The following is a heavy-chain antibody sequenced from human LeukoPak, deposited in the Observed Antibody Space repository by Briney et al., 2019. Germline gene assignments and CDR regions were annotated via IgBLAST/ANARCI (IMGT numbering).Heavy chain of an antibody. CDR2: IIPIFGTA. Sequence: GSSVRVSCTASGGTFTSYAISWVRQAPGQGLEGMGGIIPIFGTANYAQKFQGRVTITADESTSTGYMELSSLRSEDTAVYYCAREGKITMVRDYWYFDLWGRGTPVTVSS. V-gene: IGHV1-69*01. CDR3: AREGKITMVRDYWYFDL. J-gene: IGHJ2*01. CDR1: GGTFTSYA. D-gene: IGHD3-10*01.